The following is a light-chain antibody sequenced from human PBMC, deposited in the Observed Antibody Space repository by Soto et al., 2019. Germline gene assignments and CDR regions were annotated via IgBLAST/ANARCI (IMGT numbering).Light chain of an antibody. J-gene: IGLJ1*01. CDR2: EVN. V-gene: IGLV2-8*01. CDR1: SSDVGGYNY. CDR3: NSYAGSNSFV. Sequence: QSVLTQPPSASGSPGQSGTISCTGTSSDVGGYNYVSWYQQHPGRAPKLVIFEVNKRPSGVPDRFSGSKSGNTASLTVSGLQTEDEADYYCNSYAGSNSFVFGTGTKVTVL.